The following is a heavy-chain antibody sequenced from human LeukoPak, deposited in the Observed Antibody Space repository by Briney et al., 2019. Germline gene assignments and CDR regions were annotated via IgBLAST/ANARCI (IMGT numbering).Heavy chain of an antibody. CDR3: ARANNPRQYYFDY. J-gene: IGHJ4*02. CDR2: ISSSRSCI. V-gene: IGHV3-21*01. CDR1: GFTFSSYT. D-gene: IGHD1/OR15-1a*01. Sequence: PGGSLRLSCSASGFTFSSYTMSWVRQAPGKGLEWVSSISSSRSCIYYADSVKGRFTISRDNAKNSLYLQMNSLRAEDTAVYYCARANNPRQYYFDYWGQGTLVTVSS.